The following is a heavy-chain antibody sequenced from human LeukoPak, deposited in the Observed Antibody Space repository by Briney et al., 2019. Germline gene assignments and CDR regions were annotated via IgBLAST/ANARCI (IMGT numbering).Heavy chain of an antibody. CDR2: IYSGGNT. D-gene: IGHD7-27*01. CDR1: GFTVSSNS. CDR3: VRDGSSWGNFDY. Sequence: PGGSLRLSCTVSGFTVSSNSWSWVRQAPGKGLEWVSFIYSGGNTHYSDSVKGRFTISRDNAKNSLYLQMNSLRTEDTAVYYCVRDGSSWGNFDYWGQGTLVSVSS. V-gene: IGHV3-53*01. J-gene: IGHJ4*02.